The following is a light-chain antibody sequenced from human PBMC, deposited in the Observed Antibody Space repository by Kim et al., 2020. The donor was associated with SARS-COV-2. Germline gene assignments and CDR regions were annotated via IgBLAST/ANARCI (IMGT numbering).Light chain of an antibody. CDR3: QQYGNSRT. Sequence: LSPGERATLSCRASQTISRNQLAWYQHKPGQAPRLLIYGASSRATGIPDRFSGRGSGTDFSLTISRLEPEDCAVYYCQQYGNSRTFGQGTKVEIK. V-gene: IGKV3-20*01. J-gene: IGKJ1*01. CDR2: GAS. CDR1: QTISRNQ.